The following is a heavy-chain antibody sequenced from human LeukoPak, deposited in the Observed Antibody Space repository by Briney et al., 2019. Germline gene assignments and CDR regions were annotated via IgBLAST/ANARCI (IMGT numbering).Heavy chain of an antibody. D-gene: IGHD3-9*01. CDR3: ARGRVTILTGYSTFDY. CDR2: INPSGSST. J-gene: IGHJ4*02. Sequence: ASVKVSCKASGYSFTSHYMHWVRQAPGQGLEWLGLINPSGSSTLYAQKFQGRVTMTRDMSTTTDYMELSSLRSEDTAVYYCARGRVTILTGYSTFDYWGQGPLVTVSS. V-gene: IGHV1-46*01. CDR1: GYSFTSHY.